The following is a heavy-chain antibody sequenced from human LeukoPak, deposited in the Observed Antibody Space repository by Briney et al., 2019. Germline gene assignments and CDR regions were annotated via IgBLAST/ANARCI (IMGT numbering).Heavy chain of an antibody. Sequence: PGGSLRLSCAASGFTFSSYSMNWVRQAPGKGLEWVSVIYSGGSTYYADSVKGRFTISRDNSKNTLYLQMNSLRAEDTAVCYCARVPGLGAFDIWGQGTMVTVSS. CDR1: GFTFSSYS. CDR3: ARVPGLGAFDI. J-gene: IGHJ3*02. D-gene: IGHD3-16*01. V-gene: IGHV3-53*01. CDR2: IYSGGST.